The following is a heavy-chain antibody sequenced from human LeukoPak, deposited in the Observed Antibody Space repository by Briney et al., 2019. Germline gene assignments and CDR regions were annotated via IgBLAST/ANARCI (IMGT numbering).Heavy chain of an antibody. J-gene: IGHJ4*02. Sequence: SETLSLTCTVSVDSISSYYWSWIRQSPGKGLEWIGYIYYSGSTYYNPSLTSRVTISVDTSKNQFSLRLTSVTAADTAVYYCARLGIGVVPSAMLGDYYFDYWGQGTLVTVSS. CDR3: ARLGIGVVPSAMLGDYYFDY. D-gene: IGHD2-2*01. V-gene: IGHV4-59*08. CDR1: VDSISSYY. CDR2: IYYSGST.